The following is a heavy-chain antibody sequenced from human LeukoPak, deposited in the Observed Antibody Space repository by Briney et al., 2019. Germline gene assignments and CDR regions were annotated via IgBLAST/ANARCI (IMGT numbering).Heavy chain of an antibody. CDR1: GLTFSSSW. Sequence: GGSLRLSCAVSGLTFSSSWMGWVRQAPGKGLEWVASINPDGNKKYSADSVKGRFTISRDNAENSLYLQMNSLRVEDTAFYYCARDLAYSRLDYWGQGMLVTVSS. CDR2: INPDGNKK. D-gene: IGHD5-18*01. J-gene: IGHJ4*02. V-gene: IGHV3-7*01. CDR3: ARDLAYSRLDY.